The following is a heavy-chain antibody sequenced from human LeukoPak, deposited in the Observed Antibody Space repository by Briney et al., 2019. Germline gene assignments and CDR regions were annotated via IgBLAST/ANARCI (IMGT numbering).Heavy chain of an antibody. D-gene: IGHD6-13*01. CDR3: ARSTAWYSSSWYGDY. J-gene: IGHJ4*02. Sequence: ASVKVSCKASGYTFTSYYMHWVRQAPGQGLEWMGRINPNSGGTNYAQKFQGRVTMTRDTSISTAYMELSRLRSDDTAVYYCARSTAWYSSSWYGDYWGQGTLVTVSS. CDR2: INPNSGGT. V-gene: IGHV1-2*06. CDR1: GYTFTSYY.